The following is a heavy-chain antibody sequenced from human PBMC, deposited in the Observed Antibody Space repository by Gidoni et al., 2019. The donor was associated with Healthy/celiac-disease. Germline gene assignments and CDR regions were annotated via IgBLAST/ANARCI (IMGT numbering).Heavy chain of an antibody. J-gene: IGHJ4*02. Sequence: QVQLVESGGGVVQHGRSLRLSCAASGVTFSSYGMHGVRKAPGKGLVWVAVISYDGSNKYYADSVKGRFTSARENSKNTLYLQMDSLRAEDTAVYYCAKGGAAKIFDYWGQGTLVTVSS. CDR3: AKGGAAKIFDY. D-gene: IGHD6-13*01. V-gene: IGHV3-30*18. CDR2: ISYDGSNK. CDR1: GVTFSSYG.